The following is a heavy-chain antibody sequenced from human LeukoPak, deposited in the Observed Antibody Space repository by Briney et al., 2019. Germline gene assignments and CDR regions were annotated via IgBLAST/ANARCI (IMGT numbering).Heavy chain of an antibody. V-gene: IGHV3-30*02. CDR2: IRYDGNNK. CDR1: GFTFSSHG. D-gene: IGHD3-22*01. CDR3: ARGGYQDTALDY. Sequence: GGSLRLSCAASGFTFSSHGMNWVRQAPGKGLNWVAFIRYDGNNKYYADSVKGRFTISRDNSKNTLYLQMNSLRAEGTAVYYCARGGYQDTALDYWGQGTLVTVSS. J-gene: IGHJ4*02.